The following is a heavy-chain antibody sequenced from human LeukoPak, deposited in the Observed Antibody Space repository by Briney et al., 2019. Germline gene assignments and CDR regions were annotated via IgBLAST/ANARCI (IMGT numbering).Heavy chain of an antibody. CDR2: ISGSGGST. D-gene: IGHD2-15*01. V-gene: IGHV3-23*01. Sequence: TGGSLRLSRAASGFTFSSYAMSWVRQAPGKGLEWVSAISGSGGSTYYADSVKGRFTTSRDNSKNTLYLQMNSLRAEDTAVYYCARGVVDPNYYYYGMDVWGQGTTVTVSS. J-gene: IGHJ6*02. CDR3: ARGVVDPNYYYYGMDV. CDR1: GFTFSSYA.